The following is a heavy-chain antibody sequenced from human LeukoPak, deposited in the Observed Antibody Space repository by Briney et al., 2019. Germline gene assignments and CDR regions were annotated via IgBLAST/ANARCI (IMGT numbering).Heavy chain of an antibody. CDR1: GFTFSDYS. D-gene: IGHD5-24*01. CDR3: ARDYKYAFDN. CDR2: IGIDSGNT. Sequence: GGSLRLSCAASGFTFSDYSMHWVRQAPGKGLEWISYIGIDSGNTNYADSVKGRFTISGDKAKNSLYLQMNSLRVEDTAVYYCARDYKYAFDNWGQGTLVTVSS. J-gene: IGHJ4*02. V-gene: IGHV3-48*01.